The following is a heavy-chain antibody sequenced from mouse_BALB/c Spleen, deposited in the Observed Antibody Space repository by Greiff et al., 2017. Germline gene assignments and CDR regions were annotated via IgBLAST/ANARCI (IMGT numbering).Heavy chain of an antibody. V-gene: IGHV1S81*02. J-gene: IGHJ2*01. CDR1: GYTFTSYY. CDR3: TRSLGRGY. Sequence: VQLQQSGAELVKPGASVKLSCKASGYTFTSYYMYWVKQRPGQGLEWIGEINPSNGGTNFNEKFKSKATLTVDKSSSTAYMQLSSLTSEDSAVYYCTRSLGRGYWGQGTTLTVSS. D-gene: IGHD4-1*01. CDR2: INPSNGGT.